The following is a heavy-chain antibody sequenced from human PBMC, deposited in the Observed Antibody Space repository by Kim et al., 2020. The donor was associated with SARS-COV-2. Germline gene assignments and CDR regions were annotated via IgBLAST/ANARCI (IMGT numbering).Heavy chain of an antibody. D-gene: IGHD6-19*01. Sequence: SETLSLTCTVSGGSISSGSYYWSWIRQPAGKGLEWIGRIYTSGSTNYNPSLKSRVTISVDTSKNQFSLKLSSVTAADTAVYYCARAGYSSGAYYFDYWGQGTLVTVSS. CDR2: IYTSGST. CDR1: GGSISSGSYY. CDR3: ARAGYSSGAYYFDY. V-gene: IGHV4-61*02. J-gene: IGHJ4*02.